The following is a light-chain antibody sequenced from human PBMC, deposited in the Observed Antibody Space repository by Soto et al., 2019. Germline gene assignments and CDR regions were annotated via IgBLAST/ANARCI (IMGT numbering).Light chain of an antibody. Sequence: EIVMTQSPATLSVSPGERATLSCRASQSVRSNLAWFQQKPGQAPRLLIYEASTRATGIPARFSGSGSGTDFTLTISRLEPEDFAVYYCQQYGSSPPITFGQGTRLEIK. CDR2: EAS. J-gene: IGKJ5*01. CDR3: QQYGSSPPIT. CDR1: QSVRSN. V-gene: IGKV3-15*01.